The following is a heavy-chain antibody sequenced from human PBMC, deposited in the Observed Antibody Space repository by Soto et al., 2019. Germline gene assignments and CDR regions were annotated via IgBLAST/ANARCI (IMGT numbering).Heavy chain of an antibody. CDR3: AKAANIYVRGVPPADV. J-gene: IGHJ6*04. D-gene: IGHD3-10*01. CDR2: ISHDGRNT. CDR1: GFDFNAYG. V-gene: IGHV3-30*18. Sequence: QVQLVESGGGVVQPGRSLRLSCAASGFDFNAYGMHWVRQAPGKGLEWVTVISHDGRNTYYADSAKGRCTISRDNSKNTLYLQINTLRLEDTAVYYCAKAANIYVRGVPPADVWGKGTTVTVSS.